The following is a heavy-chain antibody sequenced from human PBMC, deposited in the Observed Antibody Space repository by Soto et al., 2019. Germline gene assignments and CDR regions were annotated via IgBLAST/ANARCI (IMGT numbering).Heavy chain of an antibody. D-gene: IGHD3-3*01. CDR1: GGSFIGYY. CDR3: ARTGNYDFWSGYYSYFDY. Sequence: SETLSLTCAVYGGSFIGYYWSWIRQPPGKGLEWIGEINHSGSTNYNPSLKSRVTISVDTSKNQFSLKLSSVTAADTAVYYCARTGNYDFWSGYYSYFDYWGQGTLVTVSS. CDR2: INHSGST. J-gene: IGHJ4*02. V-gene: IGHV4-34*01.